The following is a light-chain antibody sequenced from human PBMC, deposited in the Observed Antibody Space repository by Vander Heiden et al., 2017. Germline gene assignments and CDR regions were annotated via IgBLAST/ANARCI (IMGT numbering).Light chain of an antibody. CDR3: QHRSGSLPGT. CDR1: QLVSSD. CDR2: EAS. J-gene: IGKJ1*01. V-gene: IGKV3-11*01. Sequence: IVLTQSPATLSLSPGEVATLSCSASQLVSSDLAWYQHKPGQAPTLLIYEASNRATGIPGRCSGTGSGTDFTLTISSLEPEDSAVYYCQHRSGSLPGTFGPGTKVEIK.